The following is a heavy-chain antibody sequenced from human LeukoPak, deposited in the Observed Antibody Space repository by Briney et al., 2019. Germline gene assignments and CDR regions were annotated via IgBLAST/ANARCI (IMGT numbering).Heavy chain of an antibody. V-gene: IGHV3-7*03. D-gene: IGHD3-3*01. CDR3: AKRFLEWLSPGGYFDY. J-gene: IGHJ4*02. CDR1: GITLRSYW. CDR2: IKQDGSEK. Sequence: GGSLRLSCEASGITLRSYWMSWVRQAPGKGLEWVANIKQDGSEKYYADSVKGRITISRDNAKNTLYLQMNSLRAEDTAVYYCAKRFLEWLSPGGYFDYWGQGTLVTVSS.